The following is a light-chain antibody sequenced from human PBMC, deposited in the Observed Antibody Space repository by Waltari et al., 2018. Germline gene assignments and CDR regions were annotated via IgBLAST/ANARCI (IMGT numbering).Light chain of an antibody. J-gene: IGLJ1*01. V-gene: IGLV2-14*01. CDR1: SSYVGGSNF. CDR2: EVS. CDR3: SSYTSSSTLS. Sequence: QADLTQPAPVSGSPGQSITISCTGTSSYVGGSNFVSWYQQHPGKAPKRMIYEVSNRPSGVSNRFSGSKSGNTASLTISGLQAEDEADYYCSSYTSSSTLSLGTGTKVTVL.